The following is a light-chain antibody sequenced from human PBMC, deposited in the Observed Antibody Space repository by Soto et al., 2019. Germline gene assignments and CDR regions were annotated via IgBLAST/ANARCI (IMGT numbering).Light chain of an antibody. CDR3: QQRSNWPPGYT. CDR1: QSVSSY. J-gene: IGKJ2*01. CDR2: DAS. Sequence: EIVLTQSPATLSWSPGERATLSCRASQSVSSYLAWYQQKPGQAPRLLIYDASNRATGLPARFSGSGSGTDFTLTISSLEPEDFAVYYCQQRSNWPPGYTFGQGTKLEIK. V-gene: IGKV3-11*01.